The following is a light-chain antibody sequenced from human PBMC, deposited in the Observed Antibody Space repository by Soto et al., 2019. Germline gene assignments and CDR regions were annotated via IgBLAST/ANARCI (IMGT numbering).Light chain of an antibody. CDR3: SAYVGSTLV. V-gene: IGLV2-23*01. CDR2: EGS. J-gene: IGLJ3*02. CDR1: SSDVGSNSL. Sequence: QSVLTQPASVSGSPGQSITISCTGTSSDVGSNSLVSWYQQHPGKAPRLMIYEGSKRPSGVSNRFSGSRSANTASLTISGLQADDESEYYCSAYVGSTLVLGGGTKLTVL.